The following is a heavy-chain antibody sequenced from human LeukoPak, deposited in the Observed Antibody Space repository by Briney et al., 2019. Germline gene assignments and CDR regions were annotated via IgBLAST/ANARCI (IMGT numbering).Heavy chain of an antibody. J-gene: IGHJ4*02. CDR2: INPNSGGT. D-gene: IGHD3-9*01. CDR1: GYTFTTYY. Sequence: GASVKVSCKASGYTFTTYYMHWVRQAPGQGLEWMGWINPNSGGTNYAQKFQGRVTMTRDTSISTAYMELSRLRSDDTAVYYCARGSEIYDILTGYYDYWGQGTLVTVSS. V-gene: IGHV1-2*02. CDR3: ARGSEIYDILTGYYDY.